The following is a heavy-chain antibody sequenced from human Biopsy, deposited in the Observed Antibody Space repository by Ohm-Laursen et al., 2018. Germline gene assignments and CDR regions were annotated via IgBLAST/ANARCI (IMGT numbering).Heavy chain of an antibody. CDR1: GYTFTSYG. CDR2: INAETGNT. V-gene: IGHV1-18*01. Sequence: ASVKVSCKASGYTFTSYGISWVRQAPGQGLEWMGWINAETGNTNYAQNLQGRVTMTADTSTSTAYMEVTSLRSDDTAVYYCARAKLEPVYYYYGMDVWGQGTTVTVSS. CDR3: ARAKLEPVYYYYGMDV. J-gene: IGHJ6*02. D-gene: IGHD1-1*01.